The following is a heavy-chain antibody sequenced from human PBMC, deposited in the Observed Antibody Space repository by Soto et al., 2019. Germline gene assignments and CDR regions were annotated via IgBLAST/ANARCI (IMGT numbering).Heavy chain of an antibody. Sequence: ASVKVSCKASGGTFSSYAISWVRQAPGQGLEWMGGIIPIFGTANYAQKFQGRVTITADESTSTAYMELSSLRSEDTAVYYCARMRQPNWDHDAFDIWGQGTMVTVSS. CDR1: GGTFSSYA. CDR2: IIPIFGTA. CDR3: ARMRQPNWDHDAFDI. V-gene: IGHV1-69*13. J-gene: IGHJ3*02. D-gene: IGHD7-27*01.